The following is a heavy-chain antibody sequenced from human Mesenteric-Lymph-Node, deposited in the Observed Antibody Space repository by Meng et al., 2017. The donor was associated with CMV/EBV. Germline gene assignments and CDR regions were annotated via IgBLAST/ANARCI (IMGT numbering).Heavy chain of an antibody. CDR3: ARRYYDDNNGYPALGY. CDR1: GFTFSSYG. Sequence: GGSLRLSCAASGFTFSSYGMHWVRQAPGKGLEWVAFIRYDGGNKNYADSVKGRFTISRDNSKNTLYLQMNSLRVEDTAVYYCARRYYDDNNGYPALGYWGQGTLVTVSS. D-gene: IGHD3-22*01. J-gene: IGHJ4*02. CDR2: IRYDGGNK. V-gene: IGHV3-30*02.